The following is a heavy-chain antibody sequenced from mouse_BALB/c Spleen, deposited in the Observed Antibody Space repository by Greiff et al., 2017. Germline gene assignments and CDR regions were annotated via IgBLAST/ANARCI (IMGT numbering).Heavy chain of an antibody. CDR2: INPSTGYT. J-gene: IGHJ3*01. V-gene: IGHV1-7*01. CDR3: ARKGYRYDGFAY. CDR1: GYTFTSYW. D-gene: IGHD2-14*01. Sequence: QVQLQQSGAELAKPGASVKMSCKASGYTFTSYWMHWVKQRPGQGLEWIGYINPSTGYTEYNQKFKDKATLTADKSSSTAYMQLSSLTSEDSAVYYCARKGYRYDGFAYWGQGTLVTVSA.